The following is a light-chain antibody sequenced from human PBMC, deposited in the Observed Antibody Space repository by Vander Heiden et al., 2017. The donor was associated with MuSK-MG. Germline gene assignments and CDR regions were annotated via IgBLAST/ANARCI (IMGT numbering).Light chain of an antibody. V-gene: IGLV1-44*01. CDR1: SSNIGGHA. CDR3: AEWDDSLKGCV. Sequence: QSVLTQSPSSSGTPGQRVIISCSGSSSNIGGHAVSWFQQLPGTAPKLGIHSYNQRPSGVPDRFSASKSGTSASLDISGLQAEDEADDDCAEWDDSLKGCVFGTGTRLTVL. J-gene: IGLJ1*01. CDR2: SYN.